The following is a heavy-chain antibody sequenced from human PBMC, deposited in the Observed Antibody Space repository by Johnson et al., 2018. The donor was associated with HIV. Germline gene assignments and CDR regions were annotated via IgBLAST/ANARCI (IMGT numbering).Heavy chain of an antibody. CDR3: TAERGYAFDI. V-gene: IGHV3-20*04. D-gene: IGHD1-14*01. Sequence: VQLVESGGGVVRPGGSLRLSCAASGFTFDDYAMSWVRQAPGKGLEWVSGINSDGSRTSYADSVKGRFTISRDNSKNTLYLQMNSLKTEDTAVYYCTAERGYAFDIWGQGTMVTVSS. J-gene: IGHJ3*02. CDR2: INSDGSRT. CDR1: GFTFDDYA.